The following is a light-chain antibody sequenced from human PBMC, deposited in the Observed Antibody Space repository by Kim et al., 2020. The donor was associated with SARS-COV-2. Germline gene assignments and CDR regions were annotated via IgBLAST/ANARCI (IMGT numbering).Light chain of an antibody. CDR1: SSDVGAYNY. V-gene: IGLV2-14*04. CDR2: DVT. CDR3: SSHTTTSLLV. J-gene: IGLJ2*01. Sequence: GQSITISCTGTSSDVGAYNYVSWYQQSPGEAPKLLIYDVTKRPSGVSNRFSGSKSGDTASLTISGLQAEDEGDYFCSSHTTTSLLVFGGGTKVTVL.